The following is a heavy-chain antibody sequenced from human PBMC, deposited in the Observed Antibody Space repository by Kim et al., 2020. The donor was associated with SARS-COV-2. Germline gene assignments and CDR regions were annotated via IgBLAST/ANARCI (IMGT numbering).Heavy chain of an antibody. V-gene: IGHV3-33*01. Sequence: NKYYADSVKGPFTISRDNFNTTLYLQMNSLSAEDTAVYYCARGDRSFEFDFWGQGTLVTVSS. D-gene: IGHD3-22*01. CDR3: ARGDRSFEFDF. CDR2: NK. J-gene: IGHJ4*02.